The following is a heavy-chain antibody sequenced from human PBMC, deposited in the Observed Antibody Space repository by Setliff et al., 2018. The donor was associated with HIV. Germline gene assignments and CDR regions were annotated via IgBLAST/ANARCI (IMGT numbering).Heavy chain of an antibody. CDR2: IFHSGSP. V-gene: IGHV4-4*02. J-gene: IGHJ4*02. CDR3: ARVGLPYNSGRLDQ. D-gene: IGHD5-18*01. Sequence: ASETLSLTCTVSGGSIISSHWWSWVRQPPGKGLEWIGEIFHSGSPNYNPSLKSRLTISVDKSKNQFSLKLTSVTAADTAVYYCARVGLPYNSGRLDQWGQGSLVTV. CDR1: GGSIISSHW.